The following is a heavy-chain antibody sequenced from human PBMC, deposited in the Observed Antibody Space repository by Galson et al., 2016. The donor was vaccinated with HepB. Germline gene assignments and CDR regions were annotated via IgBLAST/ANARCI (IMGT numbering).Heavy chain of an antibody. CDR3: AKGCPYSSSSGHYFDY. V-gene: IGHV3-30*18. CDR1: GFTFSSNG. D-gene: IGHD6-6*01. J-gene: IGHJ4*02. Sequence: SLRLSCAASGFTFSSNGMHWVRQAPGKGLEWVAIISYDGSYKYYADSVKDRFTISRDNSKNTLYLQMNSLRAEDTAVYYCAKGCPYSSSSGHYFDYWGQGTLATVSS. CDR2: ISYDGSYK.